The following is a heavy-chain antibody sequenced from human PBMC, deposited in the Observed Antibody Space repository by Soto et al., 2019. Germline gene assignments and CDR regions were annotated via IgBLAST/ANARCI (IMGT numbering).Heavy chain of an antibody. CDR2: ISAYNGNT. CDR3: ARDFVPGRMVRGVSAFDI. CDR1: GYTFISYG. J-gene: IGHJ3*02. V-gene: IGHV1-18*04. Sequence: QVQLVQSGAEVKKPGASVKVSCKASGYTFISYGISWVRQAPGQGLEWMGWISAYNGNTNYAQKVQGRVTMTTDTSTSTADMELKSLSSNDTAVYYCARDFVPGRMVRGVSAFDIWGQGTMVTVSS. D-gene: IGHD3-10*01.